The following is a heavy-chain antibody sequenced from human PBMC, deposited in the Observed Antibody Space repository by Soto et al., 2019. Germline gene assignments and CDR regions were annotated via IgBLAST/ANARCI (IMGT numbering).Heavy chain of an antibody. CDR1: GSSLSTSGMC. CDR3: ARMGLSGRSGWDFDY. CDR2: IDWDDDK. Sequence: SGPTLVNPTQTLTLTCTFSGSSLSTSGMCVSWIRQPPGKALEWLARIDWDDDKYYSTSLKTRLTISKDTSKNQVVLTMTNMDPVDTATYYCARMGLSGRSGWDFDYWGQGTLVTVSS. V-gene: IGHV2-70*11. J-gene: IGHJ4*02. D-gene: IGHD6-19*01.